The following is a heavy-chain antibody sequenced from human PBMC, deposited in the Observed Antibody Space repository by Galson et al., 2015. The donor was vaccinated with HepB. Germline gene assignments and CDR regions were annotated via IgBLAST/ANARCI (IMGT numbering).Heavy chain of an antibody. J-gene: IGHJ4*02. CDR2: IIPIFGTA. Sequence: SVKVSCKASGGTFSSYAISWVRQAPGQGLEWMGGIIPIFGTANYAQKFQGRVTITANKSTSTAYMELSSLRSEDTAVYYCARSLYGSGSYSDYWGQGTLVTVSS. CDR3: ARSLYGSGSYSDY. V-gene: IGHV1-69*06. D-gene: IGHD3-10*01. CDR1: GGTFSSYA.